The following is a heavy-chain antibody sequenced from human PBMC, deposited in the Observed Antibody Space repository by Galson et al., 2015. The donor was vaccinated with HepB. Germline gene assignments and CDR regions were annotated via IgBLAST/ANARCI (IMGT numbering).Heavy chain of an antibody. V-gene: IGHV4-34*01. Sequence: ETLSLTCAVYGGSFSGYYWSWIRQPPGKGLEWIGEINHSGSTNYNPSLKSRVTISVDTSKNQFSLKLSSVTAADTAVYYCARDLSPNYDYVWGSYRYLNYYYGMDVWGQGTTVTVSS. D-gene: IGHD3-16*02. CDR3: ARDLSPNYDYVWGSYRYLNYYYGMDV. CDR1: GGSFSGYY. CDR2: INHSGST. J-gene: IGHJ6*02.